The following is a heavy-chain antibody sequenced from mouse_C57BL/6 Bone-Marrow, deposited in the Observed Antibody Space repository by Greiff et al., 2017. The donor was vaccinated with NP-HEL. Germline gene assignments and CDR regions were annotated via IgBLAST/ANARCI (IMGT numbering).Heavy chain of an antibody. CDR3: ARNLWLRREYYFDY. Sequence: VMLVESGPGLVQPSQSLSITCTVSGFSLTSYGVHWVRQSPGKGLEWLGVIWSGGSTDYNAAFISRLSISKDNSKSQVFFKMNSLQADDTAIYYCARNLWLRREYYFDYWGQGTTLTVSS. J-gene: IGHJ2*01. D-gene: IGHD2-2*01. V-gene: IGHV2-2*01. CDR1: GFSLTSYG. CDR2: IWSGGST.